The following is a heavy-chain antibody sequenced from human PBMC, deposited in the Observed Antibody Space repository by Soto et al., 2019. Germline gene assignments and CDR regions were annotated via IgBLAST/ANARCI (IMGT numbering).Heavy chain of an antibody. J-gene: IGHJ6*02. CDR3: ARVGFWSGYYTYGMDV. CDR2: IIPIFGTA. Sequence: RASVKVSCKASGGTFSSYAISWVRQAPGQGLEWMGGIIPIFGTANYAQKFQGRVTITADESTSTAYMELSSLRSEDTAVYYCARVGFWSGYYTYGMDVWGQGTTVTVSS. V-gene: IGHV1-69*13. CDR1: GGTFSSYA. D-gene: IGHD3-3*01.